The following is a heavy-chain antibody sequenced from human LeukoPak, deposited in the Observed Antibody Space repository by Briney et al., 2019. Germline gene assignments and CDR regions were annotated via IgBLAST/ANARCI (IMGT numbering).Heavy chain of an antibody. J-gene: IGHJ4*02. Sequence: AGGSLRLSCVASGLTFSSHAMTWVRQTPGKGLEWVSGITSSGGNTYHADSVKGRFTISRDNSKNTLYLQMNNLRFEDTAVYYCARHSSRGQYYAFDFWGQGALVTVSP. D-gene: IGHD3-3*01. CDR1: GLTFSSHA. CDR3: ARHSSRGQYYAFDF. CDR2: ITSSGGNT. V-gene: IGHV3-23*01.